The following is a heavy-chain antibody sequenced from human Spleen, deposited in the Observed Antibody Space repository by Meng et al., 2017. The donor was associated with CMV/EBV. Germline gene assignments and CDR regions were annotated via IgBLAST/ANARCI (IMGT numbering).Heavy chain of an antibody. V-gene: IGHV4-30-4*01. CDR1: SGGYY. Sequence: SGGYYWSWIRRPPGKGLEWIGYIYYSGSTYYNPSLTLLITISLSTSKNQFSLKLSSVTAADTAVYYCARAGVKRNYYGSGSYCWFDPWGQGTLVTVSS. J-gene: IGHJ5*02. CDR3: ARAGVKRNYYGSGSYCWFDP. CDR2: IYYSGST. D-gene: IGHD3-10*01.